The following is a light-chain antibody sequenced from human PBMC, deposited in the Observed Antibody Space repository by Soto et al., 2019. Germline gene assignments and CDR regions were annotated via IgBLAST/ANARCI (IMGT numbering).Light chain of an antibody. CDR1: SSDIGVFNY. J-gene: IGLJ2*01. CDR2: EVT. V-gene: IGLV2-14*01. Sequence: QSVLTQPASVSGSPGQSITISCTGSSSDIGVFNYVSWYQQTPGNAPKIIIFEVTNRPSGVAKRFSGSKSGNTASLTISGLPAEDEADYYRSSVASTYTLVFGGGTKLTVL. CDR3: SSVASTYTLV.